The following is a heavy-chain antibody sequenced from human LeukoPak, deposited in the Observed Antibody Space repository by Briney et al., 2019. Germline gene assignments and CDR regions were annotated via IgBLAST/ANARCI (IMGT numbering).Heavy chain of an antibody. D-gene: IGHD1-26*01. CDR2: TYYRSKWYT. CDR3: ARGGGSFDY. Sequence: SQTLSLTCAISGDSVSSTSAAWNWIRQSPSRGLECLGRTYYRSKWYTDYAVSVKGRITINPDTSKNQFSMQLNSVTPEDTAIYYCARGGGSFDYWGQGTLVTVSS. V-gene: IGHV6-1*01. CDR1: GDSVSSTSAA. J-gene: IGHJ4*02.